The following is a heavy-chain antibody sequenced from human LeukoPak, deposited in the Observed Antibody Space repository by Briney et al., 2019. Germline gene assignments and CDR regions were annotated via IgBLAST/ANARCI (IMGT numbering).Heavy chain of an antibody. CDR2: INPNSGGT. J-gene: IGHJ5*02. Sequence: GASVKVSCKASGYTFTGYYMHWVRQAPGQGLEWMGWINPNSGGTNYAQKFQGRATMTRDTSISTAYMELSRLRSDDTAVYYCARDRRVIVVVPAARYNWFDHWGQGTLVTVSS. CDR1: GYTFTGYY. CDR3: ARDRRVIVVVPAARYNWFDH. D-gene: IGHD2-2*01. V-gene: IGHV1-2*02.